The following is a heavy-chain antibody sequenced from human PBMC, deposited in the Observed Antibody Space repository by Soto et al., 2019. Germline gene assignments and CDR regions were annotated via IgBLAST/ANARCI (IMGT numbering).Heavy chain of an antibody. J-gene: IGHJ5*02. CDR2: TYYRSKWYN. CDR3: ARGGGMTPVTTGWFDP. V-gene: IGHV6-1*01. CDR1: GDSVSSYSAA. Sequence: QVQLRQSGPGLVKPSQTLSLTCAISGDSVSSYSAAWNWIRQSPSRGLEWLGRTYYRSKWYNDYALSVKSRMTINPDTSKNQFSLQLNSVTPDDTAVYYCARGGGMTPVTTGWFDPWGQGTLVTVSS. D-gene: IGHD4-17*01.